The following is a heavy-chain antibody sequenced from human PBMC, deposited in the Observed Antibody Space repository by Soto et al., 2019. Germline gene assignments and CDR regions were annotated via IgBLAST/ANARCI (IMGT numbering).Heavy chain of an antibody. J-gene: IGHJ4*02. D-gene: IGHD6-6*01. CDR2: IYYSGST. CDR1: GGSISSSSYY. Sequence: PSETLSLTCTVSGGSISSSSYYWGWIRQPPGKGLEWIGSIYYSGSTYYNPSLKSRVTISVDTSKNQFSLKLSSVTAADTAVYYCARQLRSSFLYFDYWGQGTLVTVSS. V-gene: IGHV4-39*01. CDR3: ARQLRSSFLYFDY.